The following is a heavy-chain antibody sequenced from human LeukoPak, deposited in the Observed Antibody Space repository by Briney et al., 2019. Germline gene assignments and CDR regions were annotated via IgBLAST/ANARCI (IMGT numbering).Heavy chain of an antibody. J-gene: IGHJ5*02. V-gene: IGHV3-48*01. CDR1: GFDFSSFR. Sequence: GGSLRLSCEASGFDFSSFRMNWVRQTPARGLEWVAFITANGDSADYADSVKGRFTVSRDNSKKSMSLQMNSLRVEDTALYYCARGHVXXPXDWFDPWGQGTLVTVSS. CDR3: ARGHVXXPXDWFDP. CDR2: ITANGDSA. D-gene: IGHD3-16*01.